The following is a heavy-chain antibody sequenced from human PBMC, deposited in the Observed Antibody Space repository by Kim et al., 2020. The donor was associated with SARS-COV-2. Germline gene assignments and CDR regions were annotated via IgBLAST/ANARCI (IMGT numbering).Heavy chain of an antibody. Sequence: SETLSLTCTVSGGSISSGSYYWSWIRQPAGKGLEWIGRIYTSGSTNYNPSLKSRVTISEDTSKNQFSLKLSSVTAADTAVYYCASLATYYSYAFDIWGQGTMGTVSS. CDR3: ASLATYYSYAFDI. CDR1: GGSISSGSYY. D-gene: IGHD4-4*01. CDR2: IYTSGST. V-gene: IGHV4-61*02. J-gene: IGHJ3*02.